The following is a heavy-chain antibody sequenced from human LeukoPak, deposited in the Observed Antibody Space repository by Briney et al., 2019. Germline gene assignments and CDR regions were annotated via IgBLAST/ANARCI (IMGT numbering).Heavy chain of an antibody. J-gene: IGHJ3*02. Sequence: PGGSLRLSCAASGFTFSSFWMSWVRQAPGKGLEWVANIQQDGSEKYYVDSVKGRFTISRDNARNSLSLQMNGLRAEDTAVYYCARVASTVTRTLGAFDIWGQGTLVTVSS. D-gene: IGHD4-17*01. CDR3: ARVASTVTRTLGAFDI. CDR1: GFTFSSFW. V-gene: IGHV3-7*04. CDR2: IQQDGSEK.